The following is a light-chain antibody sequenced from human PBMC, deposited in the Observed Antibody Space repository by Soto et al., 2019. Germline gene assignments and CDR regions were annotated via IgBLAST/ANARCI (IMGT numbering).Light chain of an antibody. CDR2: EVT. Sequence: QSALTQPASVSGSPGQSLTISCTGTSSDLGGYNYASSYQQHPGKAPKLMIYEVTNRPSGISNRFSGSKSGNTASLAISGLQAEDESDYYCSSYTSNSTLVIFGGGTKLTVL. V-gene: IGLV2-14*01. CDR1: SSDLGGYNY. J-gene: IGLJ2*01. CDR3: SSYTSNSTLVI.